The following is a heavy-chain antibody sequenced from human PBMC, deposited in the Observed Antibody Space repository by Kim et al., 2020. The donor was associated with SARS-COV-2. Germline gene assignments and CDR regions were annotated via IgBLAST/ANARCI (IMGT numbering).Heavy chain of an antibody. D-gene: IGHD3-10*01. CDR1: GFTFSSHA. J-gene: IGHJ5*02. Sequence: GGSLRLSCAASGFTFSSHALHWVRQAPGKGLEWVAVISFDGSEKYYRDSVKGRVTLSRDNSKNTLYLEMNSVRPDDTAVYYCARDPFGSGSYYIMDWFYPWGQGTLVTVTS. CDR2: ISFDGSEK. V-gene: IGHV3-30*04. CDR3: ARDPFGSGSYYIMDWFYP.